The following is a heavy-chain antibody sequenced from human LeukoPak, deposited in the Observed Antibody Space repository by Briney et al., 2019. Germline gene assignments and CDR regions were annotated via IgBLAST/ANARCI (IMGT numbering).Heavy chain of an antibody. CDR2: IYYSGST. J-gene: IGHJ4*02. D-gene: IGHD1-1*01. CDR3: ARMGTFYFDY. Sequence: PSETLSLTCTVSGGAISRYYWSWIRQPPGKGLEWIGYIYYSGSTNYNPSLKSRVTISVDTSKNQFSLKLSSVTAADTAVYYCARMGTFYFDYWGQGTLVTVSS. CDR1: GGAISRYY. V-gene: IGHV4-59*01.